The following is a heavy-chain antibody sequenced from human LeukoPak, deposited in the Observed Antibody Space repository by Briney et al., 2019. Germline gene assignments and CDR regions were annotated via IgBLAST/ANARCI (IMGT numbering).Heavy chain of an antibody. J-gene: IGHJ4*02. CDR2: ISSSAGNT. V-gene: IGHV3-23*01. CDR3: VVRGGLPFDN. CDR1: GFPFSSYP. Sequence: PGGSLTLSCAASGFPFSSYPMSWVRQAPGKGLEWVSSISSSAGNTYYADSVKGRFTISRDYSKNTLYLQMNSLRAEDTAVYYCVVRGGLPFDNWGQGTLVTVSS. D-gene: IGHD3-16*01.